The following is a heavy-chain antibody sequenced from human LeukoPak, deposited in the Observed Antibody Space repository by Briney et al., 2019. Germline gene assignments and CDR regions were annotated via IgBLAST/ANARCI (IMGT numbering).Heavy chain of an antibody. CDR3: AKIIFSSWYYFDY. D-gene: IGHD6-13*01. CDR2: ISGSGGST. V-gene: IGHV3-23*01. J-gene: IGHJ4*02. CDR1: GFTFSSYA. Sequence: GSLRLSCAASGFTFSSYAMSWVRQAPGKGLEGVSTISGSGGSTYYADSVKGRFTISRDNSKNTLYLQMNSLRAEDTAVYYCAKIIFSSWYYFDYWGQGTLVTVSS.